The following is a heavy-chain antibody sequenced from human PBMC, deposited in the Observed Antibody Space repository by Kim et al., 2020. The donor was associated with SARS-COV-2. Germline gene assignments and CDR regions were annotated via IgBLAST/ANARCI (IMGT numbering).Heavy chain of an antibody. CDR1: GFTFSSYA. CDR3: AKGRGFGVPSQGAFDI. Sequence: GGSLRLSCAASGFTFSSYAMSWVRQAPGKGLEWVSTISGSGGSTYYADSVKGRFTISRDNSKNTLYLQMNSLRAEDTTVYYCAKGRGFGVPSQGAFDIWGQGTMVTVSS. V-gene: IGHV3-23*01. CDR2: ISGSGGST. J-gene: IGHJ3*02. D-gene: IGHD3-10*01.